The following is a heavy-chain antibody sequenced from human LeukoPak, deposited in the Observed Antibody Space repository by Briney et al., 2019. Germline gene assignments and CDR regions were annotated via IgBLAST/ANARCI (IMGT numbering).Heavy chain of an antibody. CDR2: IYYSGST. D-gene: IGHD6-6*01. CDR3: GRPLYSSSPTSPFRY. CDR1: GGSLSSSSCY. Sequence: SETLSLTCTVSGGSLSSSSCYWGWIRPPPGEGLEWIGTIYYSGSTYYNPSLKSRVTISVDTSKNQFSLKLSSVTAADTAVYYCGRPLYSSSPTSPFRYWGQGTLVTVSS. J-gene: IGHJ4*02. V-gene: IGHV4-39*01.